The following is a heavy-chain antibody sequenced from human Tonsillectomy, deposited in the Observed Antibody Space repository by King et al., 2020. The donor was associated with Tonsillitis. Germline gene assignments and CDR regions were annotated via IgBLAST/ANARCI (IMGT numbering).Heavy chain of an antibody. Sequence: VQLVESGAEVKKPGASVKVSCKASGYTFISYGISWVRQAPGQGLEWMGWISPYSGNTNYAQKLQGRVTMTTDTSTSTAYMELRSLKSDDTAVYYCARDKRMCSGPLSQYNWFDPWGQGTLVTVPS. CDR2: ISPYSGNT. J-gene: IGHJ5*02. CDR3: ARDKRMCSGPLSQYNWFDP. D-gene: IGHD2-15*01. CDR1: GYTFISYG. V-gene: IGHV1-18*01.